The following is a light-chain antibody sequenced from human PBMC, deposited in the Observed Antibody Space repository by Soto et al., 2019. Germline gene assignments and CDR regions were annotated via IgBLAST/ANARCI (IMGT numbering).Light chain of an antibody. J-gene: IGKJ2*01. CDR3: QKFNSAPYT. Sequence: DIQMTQSPSSLSASVGDRVTITCRANQGISNSLAWYQQKPGKVPKLLIYAAYTLQSGVPSRFSGSGSGTDFTLTISSLQPEDVATYYCQKFNSAPYTFGQGTRLEIK. CDR1: QGISNS. V-gene: IGKV1-27*01. CDR2: AAY.